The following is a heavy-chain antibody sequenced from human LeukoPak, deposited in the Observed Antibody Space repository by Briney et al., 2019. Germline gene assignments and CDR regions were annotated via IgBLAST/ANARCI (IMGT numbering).Heavy chain of an antibody. Sequence: PGGSLRLSCAASGFTFSSYGMHWVRQAPGKGLEWVAVISYDGSNKYYADSVKGRFTISRDNSKNTLYLQINSLRAEDTAVYYCAKTTVTSAYYYYYMDVWGKGTTVTISS. CDR1: GFTFSSYG. CDR3: AKTTVTSAYYYYYMDV. J-gene: IGHJ6*03. D-gene: IGHD4-17*01. V-gene: IGHV3-30*18. CDR2: ISYDGSNK.